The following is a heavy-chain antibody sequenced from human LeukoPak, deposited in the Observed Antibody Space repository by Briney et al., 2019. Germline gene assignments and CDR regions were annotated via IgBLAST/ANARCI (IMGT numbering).Heavy chain of an antibody. J-gene: IGHJ3*01. V-gene: IGHV3-23*01. Sequence: PGGSLRLSCAASGFTFSAYTMSWVRQAPGKGLEWVSRISASGSTTSYADSVKGRFTISRDNIDSTVYLQMNSQSAEDSDLYYFAKGDCSGGGGDCYSSDAFDVWGQGTMVTVSS. D-gene: IGHD2-21*02. CDR3: AKGDCSGGGGDCYSSDAFDV. CDR1: GFTFSAYT. CDR2: ISASGSTT.